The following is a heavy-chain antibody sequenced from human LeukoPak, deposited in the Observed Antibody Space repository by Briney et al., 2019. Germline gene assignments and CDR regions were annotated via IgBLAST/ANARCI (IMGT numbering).Heavy chain of an antibody. J-gene: IGHJ4*02. Sequence: SVKVSCKASGGTFSSYAISWVRQAPGQGLEWMGGIIPIFGTANYAQKFQGRVTITADKSTSTAYMELSSLRSEDTAVYYCAREEYDYVWGSYRPLDYWGQGTLVTVSS. V-gene: IGHV1-69*06. CDR1: GGTFSSYA. CDR2: IIPIFGTA. CDR3: AREEYDYVWGSYRPLDY. D-gene: IGHD3-16*02.